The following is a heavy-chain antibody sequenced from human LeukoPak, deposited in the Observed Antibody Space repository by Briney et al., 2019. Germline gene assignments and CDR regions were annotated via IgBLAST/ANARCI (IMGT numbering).Heavy chain of an antibody. D-gene: IGHD3-22*01. V-gene: IGHV1-69*05. CDR2: IIPIFGTA. J-gene: IGHJ1*01. CDR3: ATDLDYYYDTLFQH. CDR1: GGTFISYA. Sequence: SVKVSCKASGGTFISYAISWVRQAPGQGGEWMGRIIPIFGTANYAQKFQGRVTITTDESTSTAYMELSSLRSEDTAVYYCATDLDYYYDTLFQHWGQGTLVTVSS.